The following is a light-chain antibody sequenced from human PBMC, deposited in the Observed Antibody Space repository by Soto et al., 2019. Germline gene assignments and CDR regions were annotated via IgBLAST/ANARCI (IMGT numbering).Light chain of an antibody. CDR2: GAS. V-gene: IGKV3-15*01. CDR1: QSISRN. Sequence: ETVMTQSPATLSVSPEERATLSCRASQSISRNLAWYQQKPGQPPRLLIYGASTRATGIPDRFSGSGSGTDFTLTISSLQSEDFAVYYCQQYNNWPLTFGGGTKVDIK. CDR3: QQYNNWPLT. J-gene: IGKJ4*01.